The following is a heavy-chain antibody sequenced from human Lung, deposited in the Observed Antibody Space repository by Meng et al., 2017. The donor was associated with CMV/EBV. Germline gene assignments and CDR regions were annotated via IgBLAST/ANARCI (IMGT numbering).Heavy chain of an antibody. CDR3: ARAPGLSLAAAASDAYFDK. V-gene: IGHV1-2*02. J-gene: IGHJ4*02. Sequence: SXXVSXKASGYTFTNYYIHWVRQAPGQGLEWMGWIKPNSGATNYVQKFQGRLTVTRDTSITTAYMELTRLRSDDTAVYYCARAPGLSLAAAASDAYFDKWGQGTLVTVSS. D-gene: IGHD6-13*01. CDR2: IKPNSGAT. CDR1: GYTFTNYY.